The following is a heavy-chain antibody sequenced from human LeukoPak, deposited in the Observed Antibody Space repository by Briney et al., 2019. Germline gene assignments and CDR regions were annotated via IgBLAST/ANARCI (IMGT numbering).Heavy chain of an antibody. V-gene: IGHV3-33*01. Sequence: PGRSLRLSCVASGFTFSHSGMHGVRQAPGKALEWVAIIWFDGSNEYYADSVKGRFTISRDNSRNTLFLQMNSLRAEDTAMYYCSRDQGTTMTAIVGGYFDYWGQGTLVTVPS. CDR3: SRDQGTTMTAIVGGYFDY. D-gene: IGHD4-17*01. CDR2: IWFDGSNE. CDR1: GFTFSHSG. J-gene: IGHJ4*02.